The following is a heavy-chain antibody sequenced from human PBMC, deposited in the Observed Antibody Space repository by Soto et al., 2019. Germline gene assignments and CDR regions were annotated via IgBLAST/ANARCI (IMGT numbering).Heavy chain of an antibody. V-gene: IGHV3-30-3*01. CDR3: ARGISVVTAIGDY. D-gene: IGHD2-21*02. CDR2: ISYDGYNK. CDR1: GFTFSSYA. Sequence: QVQLVESGGGVVQPGRSLRLSCAASGFTFSSYAIHWVRQAPGKGLEWVTVISYDGYNKYYADSVKGRFTISRDNSKNTLYLQMNSLRAEDTAVYYCARGISVVTAIGDYWGQGTLVTVSS. J-gene: IGHJ4*02.